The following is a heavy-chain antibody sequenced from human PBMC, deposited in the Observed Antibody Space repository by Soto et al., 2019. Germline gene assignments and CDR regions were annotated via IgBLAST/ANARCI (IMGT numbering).Heavy chain of an antibody. CDR1: GINFGAYV. CDR2: IRPKIWGGTT. V-gene: IGHV3-49*03. Sequence: GGSLRLSCTASGINFGAYVMSWFRQPPEKGLEWVGFIRPKIWGGTTEYATSVKGRFSIFRDDSRGIAYLQMNSLKTEDTALYFCSGDLGSHYSRSKWGQGTLVTVSS. J-gene: IGHJ4*02. CDR3: SGDLGSHYSRSK. D-gene: IGHD3-16*01.